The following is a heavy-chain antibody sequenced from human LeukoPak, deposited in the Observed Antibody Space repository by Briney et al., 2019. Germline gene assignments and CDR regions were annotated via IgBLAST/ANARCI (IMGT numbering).Heavy chain of an antibody. V-gene: IGHV3-23*01. CDR3: AKSVVPAAMVWFDP. CDR2: ISGSGGST. CDR1: GFTFNSYA. J-gene: IGHJ5*02. Sequence: GGSLRLSCAASGFTFNSYAMSWVRQAPGKGLEGVSAISGSGGSTYYADSVKGRFTISRDNSKNTLYLQMNSLRAEDTAVYYCAKSVVPAAMVWFDPWGQGTLVTVSS. D-gene: IGHD2-2*01.